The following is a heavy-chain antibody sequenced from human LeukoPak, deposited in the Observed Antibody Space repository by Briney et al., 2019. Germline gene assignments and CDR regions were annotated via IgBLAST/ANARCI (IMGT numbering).Heavy chain of an antibody. D-gene: IGHD2-8*01. CDR2: INPSGGST. V-gene: IGHV1-46*01. J-gene: IGHJ5*02. CDR1: GYTFTSYY. Sequence: ASVKVSCKASGYTFTSYYMHWVRQAPGQGLEWMGIINPSGGSTSYAQKFLGRVTMTRDTSTSTVYMELSSLRSEDTAVYYCARAHPRYCTNGVCWFDPWGQGTLVTVSS. CDR3: ARAHPRYCTNGVCWFDP.